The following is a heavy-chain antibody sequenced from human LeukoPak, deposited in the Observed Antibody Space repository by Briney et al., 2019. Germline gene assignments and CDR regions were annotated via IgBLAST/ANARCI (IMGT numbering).Heavy chain of an antibody. V-gene: IGHV3-74*01. Sequence: GGSLRLSCVASGFTFINYWMLWVRQAPGKGLMWVSLISTDGKSTRYAESVKGRFTISRDNAKNALYLQMDILRVEDTALYFCVRDYQFIQEVWGQGTTVTVSS. J-gene: IGHJ6*02. CDR3: VRDYQFIQEV. CDR2: ISTDGKST. CDR1: GFTFINYW. D-gene: IGHD2-2*01.